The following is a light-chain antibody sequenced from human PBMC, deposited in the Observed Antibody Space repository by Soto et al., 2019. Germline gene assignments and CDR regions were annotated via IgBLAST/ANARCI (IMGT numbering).Light chain of an antibody. CDR1: SSDVGKYNL. V-gene: IGLV2-23*01. CDR2: EGS. J-gene: IGLJ2*01. Sequence: QSALTQPASVSGSPGQSITISCTGTSSDVGKYNLVSWYQQHPGKVPKLMIYEGSKWPSGVSNRFSGSKSGNTASLTISGLQAEDEADYYCCSYAGSSTPVVFGGGTKLTVL. CDR3: CSYAGSSTPVV.